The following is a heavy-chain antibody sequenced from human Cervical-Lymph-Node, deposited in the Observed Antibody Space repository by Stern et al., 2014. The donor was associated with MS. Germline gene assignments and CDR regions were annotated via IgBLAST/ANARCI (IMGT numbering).Heavy chain of an antibody. CDR3: AHRRYSSSWYDYNWFDP. CDR2: ISWHDDK. D-gene: IGHD6-13*01. J-gene: IGHJ5*02. V-gene: IGHV2-5*01. Sequence: QVTLKESGPTLVKPTQTLTLTCTFSGFSLSTSGVGVGWIRQPPVKALERLAIISWHDDKRYSPSLKGRLTLLKDTSKNQVCLTLTNMDPVDTATYYCAHRRYSSSWYDYNWFDPWGQGTLVTVSS. CDR1: GFSLSTSGVG.